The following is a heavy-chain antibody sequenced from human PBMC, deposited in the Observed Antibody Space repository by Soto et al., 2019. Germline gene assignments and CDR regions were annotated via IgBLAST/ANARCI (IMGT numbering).Heavy chain of an antibody. CDR1: GFTFSSYS. CDR2: ISSSSSYI. Sequence: GGSLRLSCAASGFTFSSYSMNWVRQAPGKGLEWVSSISSSSSYIYYADSVKGRFTISRDNAKNSLYLQMNSLRAEDTAVYYCARDGWDGYNYYYYGMDVWGQGTTVTVSS. V-gene: IGHV3-21*01. D-gene: IGHD5-12*01. CDR3: ARDGWDGYNYYYYGMDV. J-gene: IGHJ6*02.